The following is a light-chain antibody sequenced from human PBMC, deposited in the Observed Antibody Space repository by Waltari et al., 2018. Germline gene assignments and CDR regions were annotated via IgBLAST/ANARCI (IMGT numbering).Light chain of an antibody. Sequence: DIVLTQSPGTLSLSPGDRATLSCRASQSVSSNYLAWYQQKPGQAPRLLIYGASSRATGIPDRFSGSGSGTDFTLTISRLEPEDFAVYYCQQYGSSQFTFGPGTKVDIK. J-gene: IGKJ3*01. CDR1: QSVSSNY. CDR3: QQYGSSQFT. CDR2: GAS. V-gene: IGKV3-20*01.